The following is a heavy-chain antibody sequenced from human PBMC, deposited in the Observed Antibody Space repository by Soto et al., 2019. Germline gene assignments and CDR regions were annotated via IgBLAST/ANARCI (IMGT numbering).Heavy chain of an antibody. J-gene: IGHJ6*02. CDR3: AKDDDFWSGYYTDYYYGMDV. Sequence: EVQLLESGGGLVQPGGSLRLSCAASGFTFSSYAMSWVRQAPGKGLEWVSAISGSGGSTYYADSVKGRFTISRDNSKNTLYLQMNRLRAEDTAVYYCAKDDDFWSGYYTDYYYGMDVWGQGTTGTVSS. CDR1: GFTFSSYA. D-gene: IGHD3-3*01. CDR2: ISGSGGST. V-gene: IGHV3-23*01.